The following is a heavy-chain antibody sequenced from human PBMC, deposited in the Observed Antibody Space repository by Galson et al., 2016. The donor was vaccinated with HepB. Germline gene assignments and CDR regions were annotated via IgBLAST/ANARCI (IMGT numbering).Heavy chain of an antibody. Sequence: SLRLSCAASGFTFSAYTLYWVRQAPGKGLEWVAVILYDESQKYYADSVQGRFTISRDNSKNTLYLQMSGLRAEDTAVYYCARFDGLLLLDYWGQGALVTVSS. V-gene: IGHV3-30-3*01. J-gene: IGHJ4*02. CDR1: GFTFSAYT. D-gene: IGHD3-9*01. CDR3: ARFDGLLLLDY. CDR2: ILYDESQK.